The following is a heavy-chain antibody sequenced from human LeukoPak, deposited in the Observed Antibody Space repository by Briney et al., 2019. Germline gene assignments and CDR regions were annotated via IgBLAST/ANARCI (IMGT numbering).Heavy chain of an antibody. CDR2: IDPSDSYT. D-gene: IGHD6-6*01. J-gene: IGHJ4*02. CDR1: GYSFTTYW. Sequence: GESLKISCKGSGYSFTTYWINWVRQMPGKGLEWMGRIDPSDSYTNYSPSFQGHVTVSADKSISTAYLQWSSLKASDTAMYYCTRQTSRYSTSSNYWGQGTLVTVSS. V-gene: IGHV5-10-1*01. CDR3: TRQTSRYSTSSNY.